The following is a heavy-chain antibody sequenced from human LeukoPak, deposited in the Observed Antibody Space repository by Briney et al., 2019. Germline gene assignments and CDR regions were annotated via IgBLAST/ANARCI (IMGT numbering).Heavy chain of an antibody. J-gene: IGHJ4*02. Sequence: SQTLSLTCTVSGGSISSGGYYWSWIRQHPGKSLEWIGYIYYSGSTYYNPSLKSRVTISVDTSKNQFSLKLSSVTAADTAVYYCARDALGSPLLIWGQGTLVTVSS. CDR2: IYYSGST. CDR3: ARDALGSPLLI. V-gene: IGHV4-31*03. D-gene: IGHD1-26*01. CDR1: GGSISSGGYY.